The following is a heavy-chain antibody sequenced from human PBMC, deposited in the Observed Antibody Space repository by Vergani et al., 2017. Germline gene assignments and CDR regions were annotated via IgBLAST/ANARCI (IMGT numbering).Heavy chain of an antibody. J-gene: IGHJ1*01. CDR1: GFTFSSYS. CDR3: ARDSPKYPSGYFQH. D-gene: IGHD2/OR15-2a*01. Sequence: EVQLVESGGGLVKPGGSLRLSCAASGFTFSSYSMNWVRQAPGKGLEWVSSISSSSSYIYYADSVKGRFTISRDNAKNSLYLQMSSLRAEDTAVYYCARDSPKYPSGYFQHWGQGTLVTVSS. V-gene: IGHV3-21*01. CDR2: ISSSSSYI.